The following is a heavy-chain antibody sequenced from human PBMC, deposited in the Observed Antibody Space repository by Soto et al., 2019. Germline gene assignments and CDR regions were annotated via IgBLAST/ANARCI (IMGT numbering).Heavy chain of an antibody. CDR1: GGSVSSGSYY. J-gene: IGHJ4*02. Sequence: SETLSLTCTVSGGSVSSGSYYWGWIRQPPGKGLEWIGYIYYSGSTNYNPSLKSRVTISVDTSKNQFSLRLSSVTAADTAMYYCARGSSRWDYWGQGTLVTVSS. D-gene: IGHD6-13*01. CDR2: IYYSGST. V-gene: IGHV4-61*01. CDR3: ARGSSRWDY.